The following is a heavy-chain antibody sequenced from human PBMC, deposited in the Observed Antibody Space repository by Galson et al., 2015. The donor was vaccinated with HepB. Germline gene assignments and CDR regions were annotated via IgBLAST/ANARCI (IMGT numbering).Heavy chain of an antibody. CDR3: ARGQAAAGTDYYYYGMDV. J-gene: IGHJ6*02. CDR2: INTNTGNP. V-gene: IGHV7-4-1*02. D-gene: IGHD6-13*01. Sequence: SVKVSCKASGYTFTSYAMNWVRQAPGQGLEWMGWINTNTGNPTYAQSFTGRFVFSLDTSVSTAYLQISSLKAEDTAVYYCARGQAAAGTDYYYYGMDVWGQGTTVTVSS. CDR1: GYTFTSYA.